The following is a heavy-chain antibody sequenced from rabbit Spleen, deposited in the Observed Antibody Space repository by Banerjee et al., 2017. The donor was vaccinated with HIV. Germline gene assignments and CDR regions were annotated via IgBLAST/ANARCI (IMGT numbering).Heavy chain of an antibody. CDR2: INTATGKP. Sequence: QEQLVESGGDLVKPEGSLTLTCTASGFSFSYSYWICWVRQAPGKGLEWIACINTATGKPVYATWAKGRFTISRSSSTTVTLQMNSLTAADTATYFCARSINWANRGLTLWGQGTLVTVS. V-gene: IGHV1S45*01. D-gene: IGHD1-1*01. CDR3: ARSINWANRGLTL. J-gene: IGHJ3*01. CDR1: GFSFSYSYW.